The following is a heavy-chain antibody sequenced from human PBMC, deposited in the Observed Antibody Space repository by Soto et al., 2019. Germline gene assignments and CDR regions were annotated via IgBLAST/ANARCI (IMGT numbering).Heavy chain of an antibody. CDR2: IDHYSGGT. V-gene: IGHV1-2*02. CDR1: GYTFTDYY. CDR3: AREGGDGFDY. D-gene: IGHD2-21*02. J-gene: IGHJ4*02. Sequence: GASVKVSCKASGYTFTDYYVHWVRQAPGQGLEWMGWIDHYSGGTNYAQKFQGRVAMTRVTSISTAYMELSSLTSDDTAVYYCAREGGDGFDYWGQGTLVTVSS.